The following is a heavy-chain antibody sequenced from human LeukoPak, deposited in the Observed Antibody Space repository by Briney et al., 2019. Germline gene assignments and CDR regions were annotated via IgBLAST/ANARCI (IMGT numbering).Heavy chain of an antibody. CDR3: ARDLYDILTGIPQGGSYFDY. CDR1: GFTFSSYE. CDR2: ISSSGSTI. J-gene: IGHJ4*02. Sequence: GGSLRLSCAASGFTFSSYEMNWVRQAPGKGLEWVSYISSSGSTIYYADSVKGRFTISRDNAKNSLYLQMNSLRAEDTAVYYCARDLYDILTGIPQGGSYFDYWGQGTLVTVSS. V-gene: IGHV3-48*03. D-gene: IGHD3-9*01.